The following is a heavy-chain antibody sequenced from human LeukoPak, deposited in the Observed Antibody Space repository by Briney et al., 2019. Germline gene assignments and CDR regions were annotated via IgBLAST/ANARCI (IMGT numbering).Heavy chain of an antibody. J-gene: IGHJ6*02. CDR3: ARLYYDSYGMDV. D-gene: IGHD3-3*01. CDR2: IYYSGST. V-gene: IGHV4-59*08. CDR1: GGSISSYY. Sequence: SETLSLTCTVSGGSISSYYWSWIRQPPGKGLEWIGYIYYSGSTNYNPSLKSRVTISVDTSKNQFSLKLSSMTAADTAVYYCARLYYDSYGMDVWGQGTTVTVSS.